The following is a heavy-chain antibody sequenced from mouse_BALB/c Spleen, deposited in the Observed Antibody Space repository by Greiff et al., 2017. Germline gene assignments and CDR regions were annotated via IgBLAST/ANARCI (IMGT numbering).Heavy chain of an antibody. D-gene: IGHD2-1*01. J-gene: IGHJ1*01. CDR3: ARFRGNLWYFDV. V-gene: IGHV3-8*02. CDR2: ISYSGST. CDR1: GDSITSGY. Sequence: EVQLQQSGPSLVKPSQTLSLTCSVTGDSITSGYWNWIRKFPGNKLEYMGYISYSGSTYYNPSLKSRISITRDTSKNQYYLQLNSVTTEDTATYYCARFRGNLWYFDVWGAGTTVTVSS.